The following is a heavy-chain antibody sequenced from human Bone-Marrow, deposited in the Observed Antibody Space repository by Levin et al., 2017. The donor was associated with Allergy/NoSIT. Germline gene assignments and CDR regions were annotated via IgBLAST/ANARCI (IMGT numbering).Heavy chain of an antibody. CDR3: AKEWFAGASYFFDW. Sequence: SGESLKISCAASGFTFGSYAISWVRQAPGRGLEWVSAIDGPGGNTFYADSVRGRFTVSRDNSKNTVYLQMNSLKVEDSAVYYCAKEWFAGASYFFDWWGQGTLVTVSS. V-gene: IGHV3-23*01. CDR2: IDGPGGNT. D-gene: IGHD3-16*01. CDR1: GFTFGSYA. J-gene: IGHJ4*02.